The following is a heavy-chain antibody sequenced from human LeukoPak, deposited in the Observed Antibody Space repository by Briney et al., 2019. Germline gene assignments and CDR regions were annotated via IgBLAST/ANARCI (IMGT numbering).Heavy chain of an antibody. V-gene: IGHV3-33*01. CDR3: ARDDQSIAATNWFDP. CDR1: GFTFSSYG. J-gene: IGHJ5*02. D-gene: IGHD6-6*01. CDR2: IWYDGSNK. Sequence: GGSLRLFCAASGFTFSSYGMHWVRQAPGKGLEWVAVIWYDGSNKYYADSVKGRFTISRDNSKNTLYLQMNSLRGEDTAVYYCARDDQSIAATNWFDPWGQGTLVTVSS.